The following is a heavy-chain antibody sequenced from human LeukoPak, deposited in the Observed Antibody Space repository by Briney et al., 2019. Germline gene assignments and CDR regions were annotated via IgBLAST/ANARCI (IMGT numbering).Heavy chain of an antibody. CDR3: ARHLPDYYDSSGYYNTFDY. D-gene: IGHD3-22*01. J-gene: IGHJ4*02. V-gene: IGHV4-59*08. Sequence: SETLSLTCTVSGGSISSYYWSWIRQPPGKGLERIGYIYYSGSTNYNPSLKSRVTISVDTFKNQFSLKLSSVTAADTAVYYCARHLPDYYDSSGYYNTFDYWGQGTLVTVSS. CDR2: IYYSGST. CDR1: GGSISSYY.